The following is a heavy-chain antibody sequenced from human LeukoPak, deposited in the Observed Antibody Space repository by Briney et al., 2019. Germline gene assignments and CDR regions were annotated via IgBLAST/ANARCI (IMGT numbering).Heavy chain of an antibody. J-gene: IGHJ4*02. V-gene: IGHV1-18*01. CDR2: ISAYNGNT. CDR3: AIDSSGWYRPNY. CDR1: GYTFTSYG. D-gene: IGHD6-19*01. Sequence: ASVKVSCKASGYTFTSYGISWVRQAPGQGLEWMGWISAYNGNTNYAQKLQGRVTMTTDTSTSTAYMELRSVRSDDTAVYYCAIDSSGWYRPNYWGQGTLVTVSS.